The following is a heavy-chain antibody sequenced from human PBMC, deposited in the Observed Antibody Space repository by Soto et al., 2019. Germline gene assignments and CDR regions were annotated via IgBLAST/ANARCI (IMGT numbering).Heavy chain of an antibody. CDR2: MNPNSGNT. CDR1: GYTFTSYD. Sequence: GASVKVSCTASGYTFTSYDINWVRQATGQGLEWMGWMNPNSGNTGYAQKFQGRVTMTRNTSISTAYMELSSLRSEDTAVYYCARGKSNIVVVPAATNGPYYYYYMDVWGKGTTVTVSS. J-gene: IGHJ6*03. CDR3: ARGKSNIVVVPAATNGPYYYYYMDV. D-gene: IGHD2-2*01. V-gene: IGHV1-8*01.